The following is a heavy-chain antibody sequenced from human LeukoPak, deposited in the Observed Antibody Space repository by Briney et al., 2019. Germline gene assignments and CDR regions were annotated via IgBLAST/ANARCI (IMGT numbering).Heavy chain of an antibody. CDR1: GDSISSYY. D-gene: IGHD6-19*01. CDR2: ISGGGDIT. J-gene: IGHJ4*02. V-gene: IGHV3-23*01. CDR3: AKPNSGDSGWYGPDY. Sequence: ETLSLTCTVSGDSISSYYWSWVRQAPRKGLEWVSAISGGGDITYYADSVKGRFTISRDNSKNTLYLQMNSLRAEDTAVYYCAKPNSGDSGWYGPDYWGQGTLVTVSS.